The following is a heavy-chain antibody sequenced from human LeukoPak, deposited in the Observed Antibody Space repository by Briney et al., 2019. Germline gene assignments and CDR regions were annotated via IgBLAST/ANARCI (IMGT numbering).Heavy chain of an antibody. CDR1: GYTFTGYY. Sequence: ASVKVSCKASGYTFTGYYMHWVRQAPGQRLEWMGWINPNSGGTNYARKFQGRVTMTRDTSISTAYMELSRLRSDDTAVYYCAREALLRYSSGWHNWFDPWGQGTLVTVSS. CDR3: AREALLRYSSGWHNWFDP. V-gene: IGHV1-2*02. D-gene: IGHD6-19*01. CDR2: INPNSGGT. J-gene: IGHJ5*02.